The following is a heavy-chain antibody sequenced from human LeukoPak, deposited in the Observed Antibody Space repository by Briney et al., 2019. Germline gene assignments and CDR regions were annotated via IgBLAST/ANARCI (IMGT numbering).Heavy chain of an antibody. V-gene: IGHV3-21*06. D-gene: IGHD3-10*01. CDR1: GFTFSSYS. J-gene: IGHJ4*02. CDR2: ISGSNIYI. Sequence: GGSLRLSCAASGFTFSSYSMNWVRQAPGKGLEWVSSISGSNIYINYADSVKGRFTISSDNARDSVFLQMNSLRAEDTAVYYCAREQYGSGSYRGLDYWGQGTLVTVSS. CDR3: AREQYGSGSYRGLDY.